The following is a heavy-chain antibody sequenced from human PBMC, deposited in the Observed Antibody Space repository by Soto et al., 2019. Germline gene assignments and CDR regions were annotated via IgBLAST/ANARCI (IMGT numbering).Heavy chain of an antibody. D-gene: IGHD3-3*01. CDR3: ARAGGLRSLYGMHD. J-gene: IGHJ6*02. V-gene: IGHV3-11*06. CDR1: GFTFSDYY. Sequence: TGGSLRLSCAASGFTFSDYYLSWIRQAPGKGLERVSYISSSSSYTNYADTVKGRFTISRYNAKYSLYLQINILTAKDTAAYYCARAGGLRSLYGMHDWGQGTTVTVSS. CDR2: ISSSSSYT.